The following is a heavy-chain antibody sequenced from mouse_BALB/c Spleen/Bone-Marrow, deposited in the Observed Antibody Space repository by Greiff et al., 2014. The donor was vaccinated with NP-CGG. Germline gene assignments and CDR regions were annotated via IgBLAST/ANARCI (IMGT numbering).Heavy chain of an antibody. CDR3: ARQLAYAMDY. CDR1: GFTFSDYY. Sequence: LQQSGGGLVQPGGSLKLSCATSGFTFSDYYMYWVRQTPEKRLEWVAYITKGGGSTYYPDIVKGRFTISRDKAKNTLYLQMSRLKSEDTAMYYCARQLAYAMDYWGQGTSVTVSS. CDR2: ITKGGGST. V-gene: IGHV5-12*02. D-gene: IGHD4-1*01. J-gene: IGHJ4*01.